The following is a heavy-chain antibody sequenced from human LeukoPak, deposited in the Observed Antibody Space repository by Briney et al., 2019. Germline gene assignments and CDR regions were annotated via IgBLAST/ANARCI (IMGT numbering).Heavy chain of an antibody. Sequence: GGSLRLSCAASGFTFSDYYMSWIRQAPGKGLEWVSYISSSSSYTNYADSVKGRFTISRDNAKNSLYLQMNSLRAEDTAVYYCAKGGFYDSGGYYHGAFDIWGQGTMVTVSS. CDR1: GFTFSDYY. V-gene: IGHV3-11*06. J-gene: IGHJ3*02. CDR2: ISSSSSYT. D-gene: IGHD3-22*01. CDR3: AKGGFYDSGGYYHGAFDI.